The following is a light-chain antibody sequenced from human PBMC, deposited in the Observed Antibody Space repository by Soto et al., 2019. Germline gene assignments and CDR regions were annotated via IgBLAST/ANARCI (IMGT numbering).Light chain of an antibody. V-gene: IGKV1-9*01. CDR2: GAS. Sequence: IQLTQSPSSLSASVGDRVTISCRASQGIANFLAWYQQKPGKAPKLLIYGASTIQSGVQSRFSGSGSGTDFTLTISSLQPEDFATYDCQQLNSFPIPFGPGTKVDIK. CDR3: QQLNSFPIP. CDR1: QGIANF. J-gene: IGKJ3*01.